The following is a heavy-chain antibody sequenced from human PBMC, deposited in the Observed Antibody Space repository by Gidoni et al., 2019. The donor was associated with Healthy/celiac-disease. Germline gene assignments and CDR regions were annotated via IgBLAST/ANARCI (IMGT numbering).Heavy chain of an antibody. V-gene: IGHV1-69*06. J-gene: IGHJ4*02. CDR1: GGTFSSYA. D-gene: IGHD3-10*01. Sequence: QVQLVQSGAEVKKPGSSVKVSCKDSGGTFSSYAIRWGRQAPGQGLEWMGGSIPILGTANYAKNFQGRVTMTADKSTSPAYMWRSSLRSEDTAVDYCASVSGGRGVSGPGYYYFDYWGQGTLVTVSS. CDR3: ASVSGGRGVSGPGYYYFDY. CDR2: SIPILGTA.